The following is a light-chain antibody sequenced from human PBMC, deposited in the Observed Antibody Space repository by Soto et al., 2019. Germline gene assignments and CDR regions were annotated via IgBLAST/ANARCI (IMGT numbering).Light chain of an antibody. J-gene: IGLJ1*01. V-gene: IGLV2-14*01. CDR1: NSDIGFYNY. CDR3: SSYTSASPLYV. Sequence: QSALTQPASVSGSPGQSITISCTGTNSDIGFYNYVSWYQQHPGEAPKLIIYEVAKRHSGVSSRFSGSKSGNTASLTISGLQAEDEADYHCSSYTSASPLYVFGTGTKLTVL. CDR2: EVA.